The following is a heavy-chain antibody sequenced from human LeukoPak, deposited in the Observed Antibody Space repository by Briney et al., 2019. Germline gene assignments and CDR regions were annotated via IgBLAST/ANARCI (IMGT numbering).Heavy chain of an antibody. Sequence: PGGSLRLSCAASGFTLSDVWVNWVRQAPGKGLEWVGRIKSNTDGGTTDYAAPVRGRFTVSRDDSQNTVYLQMNSLRAEDTAVYYCAKAHYPHYFDYWGQGTLVTVSS. CDR2: IKSNTDGGTT. D-gene: IGHD3-10*01. V-gene: IGHV3-15*01. J-gene: IGHJ4*02. CDR3: AKAHYPHYFDY. CDR1: GFTLSDVW.